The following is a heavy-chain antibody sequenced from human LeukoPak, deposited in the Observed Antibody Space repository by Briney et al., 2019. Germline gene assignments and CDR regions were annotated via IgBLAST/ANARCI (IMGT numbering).Heavy chain of an antibody. D-gene: IGHD1-26*01. Sequence: GGSLRLSCAASGFIVSGDFMSWVRQAPGKGLEWVSVIYRGGDTYYAESVKGRFSISRDTSNNTIYLEMSGLRAEDTAVYYCAREDMKGSYTADWGQGTLVAVSS. J-gene: IGHJ4*02. CDR1: GFIVSGDF. CDR3: AREDMKGSYTAD. CDR2: IYRGGDT. V-gene: IGHV3-53*01.